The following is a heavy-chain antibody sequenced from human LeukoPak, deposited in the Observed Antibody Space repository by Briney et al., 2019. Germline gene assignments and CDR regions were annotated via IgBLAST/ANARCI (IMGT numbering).Heavy chain of an antibody. J-gene: IGHJ3*02. V-gene: IGHV3-23*01. CDR1: VFTFISYA. Sequence: GGSLRLSCAASVFTFISYAMSGVRQAPGKGLEWVSAISGSGGSTYYADSVKGRFTISRDNSKNTLYLQMNSLRAEDTAVYYCAKEGGVGRLRDAFDIWGQGTMVTVSS. D-gene: IGHD4-17*01. CDR3: AKEGGVGRLRDAFDI. CDR2: ISGSGGST.